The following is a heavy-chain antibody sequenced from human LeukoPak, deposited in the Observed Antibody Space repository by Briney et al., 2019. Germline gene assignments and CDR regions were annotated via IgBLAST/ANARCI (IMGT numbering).Heavy chain of an antibody. CDR3: AKDPWRWMARLSPGIQGYFDY. Sequence: PGGSLRLSCAASGFTFSSYAMSWVRQAPGKGLEWVSAISGSGGSTYYADSVKGRFTISRDNSKNTLYLQMNSLRAEDTAVYYCAKDPWRWMARLSPGIQGYFDYWGQGTLVTVSS. D-gene: IGHD3-16*02. V-gene: IGHV3-23*01. CDR1: GFTFSSYA. J-gene: IGHJ4*02. CDR2: ISGSGGST.